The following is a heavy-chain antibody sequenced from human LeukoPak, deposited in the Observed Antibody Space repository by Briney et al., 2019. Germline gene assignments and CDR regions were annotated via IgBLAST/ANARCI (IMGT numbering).Heavy chain of an antibody. CDR2: INSDGSST. D-gene: IGHD2-2*01. CDR3: ARGYCSSTSCYYGYFDY. V-gene: IGHV3-74*01. CDR1: GFTFSSYW. Sequence: GGSLRLSCAASGFTFSSYWMHWVRQDPGKGLVWVSRINSDGSSTSYADSVKGRFTISRDNAKNTLYLQMNSLRAEDTAVYYCARGYCSSTSCYYGYFDYWGQGTLVTVSS. J-gene: IGHJ4*02.